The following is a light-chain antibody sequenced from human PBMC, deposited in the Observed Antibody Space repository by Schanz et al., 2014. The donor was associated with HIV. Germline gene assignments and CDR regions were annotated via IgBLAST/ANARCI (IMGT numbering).Light chain of an antibody. J-gene: IGKJ5*01. CDR3: QHYSTSPIT. V-gene: IGKV3-15*01. CDR1: QSVGTN. Sequence: DIVMTQSPDNLSVSPGERATLSCRASQSVGTNLAWYQQKPGQSPRLLIYGASTRATGIPARFSGSGSGTEFTLTISSLQSEDFAVFYCQHYSTSPITFGQGTRLEIK. CDR2: GAS.